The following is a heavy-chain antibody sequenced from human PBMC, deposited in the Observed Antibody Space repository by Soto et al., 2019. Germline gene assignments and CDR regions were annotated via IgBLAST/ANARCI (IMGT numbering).Heavy chain of an antibody. V-gene: IGHV1-24*01. J-gene: IGHJ4*02. Sequence: TSVKLTCKDSGDAQTGISMHWVRQAPGKGLEWMGGFDPEDGETIYAQKFQGRVTMTEDTSTDTAYMELSSLRSEDTAVYYCATVYDILTGYDYWGQGTLVTVSS. CDR1: GDAQTGIS. CDR3: ATVYDILTGYDY. CDR2: FDPEDGET. D-gene: IGHD3-9*01.